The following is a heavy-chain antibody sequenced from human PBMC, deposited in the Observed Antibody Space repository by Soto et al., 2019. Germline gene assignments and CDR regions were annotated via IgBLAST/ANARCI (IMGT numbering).Heavy chain of an antibody. J-gene: IGHJ4*02. CDR1: GYTFTSYG. V-gene: IGHV1-18*01. Sequence: GASVKVSCKASGYTFTSYGIIWVRQAPGQGLEWMGWISASHGNTIYAQKLQGRVTITTDTSTSTAYMDLSSLGSEDTAVYYCARGRWTQTTADYYLDSWGQGTLVTVSS. CDR3: ARGRWTQTTADYYLDS. D-gene: IGHD4-17*01. CDR2: ISASHGNT.